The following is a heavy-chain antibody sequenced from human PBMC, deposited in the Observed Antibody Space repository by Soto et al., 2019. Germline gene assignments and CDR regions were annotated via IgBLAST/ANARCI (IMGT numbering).Heavy chain of an antibody. J-gene: IGHJ4*02. D-gene: IGHD6-13*01. V-gene: IGHV3-20*04. CDR1: GFTFDDYG. CDR3: ARDRSSSWYFGSGSYYFDY. Sequence: EVQLVESGGGVVRPGGSLRLSCAASGFTFDDYGMSWVRQAPGKGLEWVSGINWNGGSTGYADSVKGRFTISRDNAKNSLYLQMNSLRAEDTALYYCARDRSSSWYFGSGSYYFDYWGQGTLVTVSS. CDR2: INWNGGST.